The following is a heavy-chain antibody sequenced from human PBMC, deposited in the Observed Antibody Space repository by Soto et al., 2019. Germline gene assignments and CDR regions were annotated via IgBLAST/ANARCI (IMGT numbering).Heavy chain of an antibody. V-gene: IGHV3-23*01. Sequence: QSVGSLRLSCAASGFTFSSYAMSWVRQAPGKGLEWVSAISGSGGSTYYADSVKGRFTISRDNSKNTLYLQMNSLRAEDTAVYYCAKGRGYYDSSGYYSAGAFDIWGQGTMVTVSS. CDR1: GFTFSSYA. D-gene: IGHD3-22*01. J-gene: IGHJ3*02. CDR2: ISGSGGST. CDR3: AKGRGYYDSSGYYSAGAFDI.